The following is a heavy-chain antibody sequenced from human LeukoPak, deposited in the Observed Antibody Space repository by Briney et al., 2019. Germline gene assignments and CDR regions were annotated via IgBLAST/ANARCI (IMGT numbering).Heavy chain of an antibody. CDR2: IKQDGSEK. Sequence: GGSLRLSCAASGFTFSSYWMSWVRQAPGKGLEGVANIKQDGSEKYYVVSVKGQSTISRDNAKNSLYLQMNSLRAEDTAVYYCARVPNRRITIFGVVIKAPPGDYWGQGTLVTVSS. J-gene: IGHJ4*02. V-gene: IGHV3-7*01. D-gene: IGHD3-3*01. CDR1: GFTFSSYW. CDR3: ARVPNRRITIFGVVIKAPPGDY.